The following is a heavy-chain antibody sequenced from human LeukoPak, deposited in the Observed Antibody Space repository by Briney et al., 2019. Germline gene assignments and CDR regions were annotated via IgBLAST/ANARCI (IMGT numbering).Heavy chain of an antibody. CDR2: ISSDGSNK. Sequence: PGKSLRLSCAASGFSFSNYAMHWVRQAPGQGLEWVSVISSDGSNKYYADSVKGRFTISRDNSKNTLYLQMNSLRVEDTAIYYCAKDIGRRIFGVAYDAFHVWGQGTMVTVSS. CDR3: AKDIGRRIFGVAYDAFHV. CDR1: GFSFSNYA. D-gene: IGHD3-3*01. V-gene: IGHV3-30-3*01. J-gene: IGHJ3*01.